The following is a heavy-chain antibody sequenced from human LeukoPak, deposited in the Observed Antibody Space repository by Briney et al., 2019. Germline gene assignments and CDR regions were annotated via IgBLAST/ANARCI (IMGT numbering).Heavy chain of an antibody. CDR2: IKQDGREK. CDR3: ARSTMEYCTNGVCLFDY. Sequence: TGGSLRLSCAASGFTFSSYWMSWVRQAPGKGLEWVANIKQDGREKYYVDSVKGRFTISRDNAKNSLYLQMNSLRAEDTAVYYCARSTMEYCTNGVCLFDYWGQGTLVTVSS. V-gene: IGHV3-7*01. J-gene: IGHJ4*02. CDR1: GFTFSSYW. D-gene: IGHD2-8*01.